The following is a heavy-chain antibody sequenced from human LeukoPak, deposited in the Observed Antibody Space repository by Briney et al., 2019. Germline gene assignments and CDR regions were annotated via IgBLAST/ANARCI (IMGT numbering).Heavy chain of an antibody. D-gene: IGHD2-2*01. Sequence: GASVKVSYKASGYTFTGYYMHWVRQAPGQGLEWMGRINPNSGGTNYAQKFQGRVTMTRDTSISTAYMELSRLRSDDTAVYYCARIHCSSTSCYRPDAFDIWGQGTMVTVSS. CDR2: INPNSGGT. J-gene: IGHJ3*02. CDR1: GYTFTGYY. V-gene: IGHV1-2*06. CDR3: ARIHCSSTSCYRPDAFDI.